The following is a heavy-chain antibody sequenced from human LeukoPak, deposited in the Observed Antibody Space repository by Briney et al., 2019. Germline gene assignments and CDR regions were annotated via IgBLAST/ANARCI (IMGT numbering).Heavy chain of an antibody. CDR2: IYYSGTT. D-gene: IGHD4-17*01. V-gene: IGHV4-59*01. J-gene: IGHJ4*02. CDR1: GGSISNYY. Sequence: PSEILSLTCTVSGGSISNYYWSWIRQPPGKGLEWIGYIYYSGTTNFNPSLKSRVMISVDTSKNQFSLRLTSVTAADTAVYYCARDSTPYGHSGYWGQGTLVTVSP. CDR3: ARDSTPYGHSGY.